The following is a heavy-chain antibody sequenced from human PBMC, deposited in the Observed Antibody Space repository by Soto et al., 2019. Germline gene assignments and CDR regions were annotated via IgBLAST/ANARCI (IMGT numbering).Heavy chain of an antibody. J-gene: IGHJ6*02. CDR3: AIERVQQRVYYGMDV. CDR2: IYSGGST. D-gene: IGHD6-25*01. Sequence: GGSLRLSCAASGFTVSSNYMSWGRQAPGKGLEWVSVIYSGGSTYYADSVKGRFTISRDNSKNTLYLQMNSLRAEDTAVYYCAIERVQQRVYYGMDVWGPRTTVTVSS. V-gene: IGHV3-53*01. CDR1: GFTVSSNY.